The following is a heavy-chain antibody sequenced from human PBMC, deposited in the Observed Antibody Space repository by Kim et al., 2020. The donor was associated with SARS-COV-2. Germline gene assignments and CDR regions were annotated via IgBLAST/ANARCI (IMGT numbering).Heavy chain of an antibody. Sequence: ASVKVSCKASGYTFTSQDINWVRRATGQGLEWMGWVDTHSGDTGSAQKFQGRISMTRDTSTTTAYMELSGLRFDDTAVYYCARRSIRLAGFWYFDLWGRGTLVTVSS. CDR1: GYTFTSQD. J-gene: IGHJ2*01. CDR3: ARRSIRLAGFWYFDL. V-gene: IGHV1-8*01. D-gene: IGHD6-19*01. CDR2: VDTHSGDT.